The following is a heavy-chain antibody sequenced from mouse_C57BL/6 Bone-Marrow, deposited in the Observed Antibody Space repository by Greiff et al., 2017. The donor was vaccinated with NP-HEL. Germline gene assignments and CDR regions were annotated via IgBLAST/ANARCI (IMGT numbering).Heavy chain of an antibody. CDR2: IRNKANGYTT. Sequence: EVHLVESGGGLVQPGGSLSLSCAASGFTFTDYYMSWVRQPPGKALEWLGFIRNKANGYTTEYSASVKGRFTISRDNSQSILYLQMNALRAEDSATYYCARSLSGRAMDYWGQGTSVTVSS. V-gene: IGHV7-3*01. J-gene: IGHJ4*01. CDR3: ARSLSGRAMDY. D-gene: IGHD4-1*01. CDR1: GFTFTDYY.